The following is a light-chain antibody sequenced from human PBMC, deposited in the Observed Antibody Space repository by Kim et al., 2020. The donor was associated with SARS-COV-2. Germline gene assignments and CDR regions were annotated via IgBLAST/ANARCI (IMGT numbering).Light chain of an antibody. V-gene: IGKV3-15*01. Sequence: SPGETATLSCRASQSVNSKVAWYQQKPGQAPRLLIYDASTRATGIPARFSGSGSGRDFTLTISSLQSEDLAVYHCQQYDDWPPWTFGQGTKVDIK. J-gene: IGKJ1*01. CDR3: QQYDDWPPWT. CDR1: QSVNSK. CDR2: DAS.